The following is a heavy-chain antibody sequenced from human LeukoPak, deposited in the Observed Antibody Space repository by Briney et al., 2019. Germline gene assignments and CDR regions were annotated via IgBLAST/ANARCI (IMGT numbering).Heavy chain of an antibody. CDR3: AKDSQVVPAATRLDY. V-gene: IGHV3-9*01. CDR2: ISWNSGSI. J-gene: IGHJ4*02. Sequence: GRSLRLSCAASGFTVDDYAMHWVRQAPGKGLEWVSGISWNSGSIGYADSVKGRFTISRDNAKNSLYLQMNSLRAEDTALYYCAKDSQVVPAATRLDYWGQGTLVTVSS. D-gene: IGHD2-2*01. CDR1: GFTVDDYA.